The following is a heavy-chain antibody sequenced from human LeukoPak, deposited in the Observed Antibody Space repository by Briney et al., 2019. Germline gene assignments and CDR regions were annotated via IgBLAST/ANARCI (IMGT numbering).Heavy chain of an antibody. V-gene: IGHV3-30*18. D-gene: IGHD3-22*01. Sequence: GGSLRLSCAASGFTFSTYGMHWVRQAPGKGPEWVAVISYDGSNKYYADSVKGRFTISRDNSKNTLFLQMNSLRAEDTAVYYCAKPNSSEYYYAAFDIWGQGTMVTVSS. CDR3: AKPNSSEYYYAAFDI. CDR2: ISYDGSNK. CDR1: GFTFSTYG. J-gene: IGHJ3*02.